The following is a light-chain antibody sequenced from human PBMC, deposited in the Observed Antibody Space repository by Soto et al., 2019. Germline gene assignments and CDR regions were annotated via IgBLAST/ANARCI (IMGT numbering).Light chain of an antibody. J-gene: IGLJ2*01. Sequence: QSVLTQPPSVSGAPGQRVTISCTGSSSNIGAGYDVHWYHQLPRTAPKLLIYSNNNRPSGVPDRFSGSRSGTSASLAITGLQPEDEADYYCQSYDGGLGVSKIFGGGTKLTVL. V-gene: IGLV1-40*01. CDR3: QSYDGGLGVSKI. CDR2: SNN. CDR1: SSNIGAGYD.